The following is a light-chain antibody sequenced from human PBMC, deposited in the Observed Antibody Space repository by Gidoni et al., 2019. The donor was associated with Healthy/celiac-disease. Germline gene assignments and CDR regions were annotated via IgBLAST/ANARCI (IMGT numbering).Light chain of an antibody. CDR2: EVS. CDR1: SSDVGGYNY. CDR3: SSYTSSSTVV. V-gene: IGLV2-14*01. J-gene: IGLJ2*01. Sequence: SALTKTASVSGSPGQSITISCTGTSSDVGGYNYVSWYQQHPGKAPKLMIYEVSNRPSGVSNRFSGSKSGNTASLTISGLQAEDEADYYCSSYTSSSTVVFGGGTKLTVL.